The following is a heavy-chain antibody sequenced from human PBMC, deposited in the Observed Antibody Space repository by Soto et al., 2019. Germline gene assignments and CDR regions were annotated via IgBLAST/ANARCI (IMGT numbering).Heavy chain of an antibody. CDR1: GYTFTGYF. CDR2: INPYSGGA. Sequence: ASLKVSCKASGYTFTGYFMHWVRQAPGQGLEWMGWINPYSGGADYAQSFQGRVTMTRDTSISTVYMELSRLRFDDTAVYYCARVIRGAYYNSPLDTWGQGTVVTVSS. CDR3: ARVIRGAYYNSPLDT. D-gene: IGHD3-10*01. V-gene: IGHV1-2*02. J-gene: IGHJ5*02.